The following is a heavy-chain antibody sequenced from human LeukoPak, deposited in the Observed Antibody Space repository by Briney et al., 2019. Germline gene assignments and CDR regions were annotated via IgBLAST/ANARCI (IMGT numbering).Heavy chain of an antibody. CDR1: GYTFTSYG. CDR3: ARDVSKQWLTSLSVY. V-gene: IGHV1-18*01. Sequence: GASVKVSCKASGYTFTSYGISWVRQAPGQGLEWMGWISAYNGNTNYAQKLQGRVTTATDTSTSTAYMELRSLRSDDTAVYYCARDVSKQWLTSLSVYWGQGTLVTVSS. J-gene: IGHJ4*02. CDR2: ISAYNGNT. D-gene: IGHD6-19*01.